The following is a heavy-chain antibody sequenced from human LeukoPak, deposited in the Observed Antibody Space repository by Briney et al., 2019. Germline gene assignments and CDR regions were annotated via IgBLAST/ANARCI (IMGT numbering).Heavy chain of an antibody. J-gene: IGHJ3*02. V-gene: IGHV4-4*09. D-gene: IGHD1-26*01. CDR3: ARHGRDDAFDI. CDR2: IYTSGST. CDR1: GGSISSYY. Sequence: PSETLSLTCTVSGGSISSYYWSWIRQPPGKGLEWIGYIYTSGSTNYNPSLKSRVTISVDTSKNQFSLKLSSVTAADTAVYYCARHGRDDAFDIWGQGTMDTVSS.